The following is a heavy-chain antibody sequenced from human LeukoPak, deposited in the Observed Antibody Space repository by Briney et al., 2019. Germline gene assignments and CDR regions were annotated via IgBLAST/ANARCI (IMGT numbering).Heavy chain of an antibody. Sequence: PSETLSLTCTVSGGSISSSSYYWGWIRQPPGKGLEWIGSIYYSGSTYYNPSLKSRVTISVDTSKNQFSLKLSSVTAADTAVYYCATFRKTMKGAFDIWGQGTTVTVSS. D-gene: IGHD3-22*01. CDR2: IYYSGST. CDR1: GGSISSSSYY. CDR3: ATFRKTMKGAFDI. J-gene: IGHJ3*02. V-gene: IGHV4-39*01.